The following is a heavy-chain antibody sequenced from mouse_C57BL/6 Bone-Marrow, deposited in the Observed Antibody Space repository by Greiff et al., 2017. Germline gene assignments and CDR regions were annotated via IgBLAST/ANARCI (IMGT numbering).Heavy chain of an antibody. Sequence: QVQLQQSGPGLVQPSQRLSITCTVSGFSLTSYGVHWVRQSPGKGLEWLGVIWSGGSTDYNAAFISRLSISKDNSKSQVFFKMNSLQADDTAIYYCASLYGKRFAYWGQGTLVTVSA. CDR3: ASLYGKRFAY. D-gene: IGHD2-1*01. CDR2: IWSGGST. CDR1: GFSLTSYG. J-gene: IGHJ3*01. V-gene: IGHV2-2*01.